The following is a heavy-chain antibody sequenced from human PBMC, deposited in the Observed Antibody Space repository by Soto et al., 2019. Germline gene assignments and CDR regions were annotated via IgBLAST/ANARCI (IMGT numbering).Heavy chain of an antibody. CDR3: ARDRAGGRYYYYYGMDV. CDR1: GFTFSSYA. Sequence: GGSLRLSCAASGFTFSSYAMHWVRQAPGKGLEWVAVISYDGSNKYYADSVKGRFTISRDNSKNTLYLQMNSLRAEDTAVYYCARDRAGGRYYYYYGMDVWGQGTTVT. D-gene: IGHD2-15*01. CDR2: ISYDGSNK. J-gene: IGHJ6*02. V-gene: IGHV3-30-3*01.